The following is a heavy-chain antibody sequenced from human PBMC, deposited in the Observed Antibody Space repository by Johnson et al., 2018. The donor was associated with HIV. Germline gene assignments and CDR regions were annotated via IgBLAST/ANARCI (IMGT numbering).Heavy chain of an antibody. D-gene: IGHD4-11*01. Sequence: EVQLVESGGGLVQPGGSLRLSCAASGFTFSNAWMSWVRQAPGKGLEWVSGIYSGGTTCYADSVKGRFTISRDNSRDTVHLQMNSLRAEDTAVYYCAREKTTPDAFDIWGQGTMVTVSS. J-gene: IGHJ3*02. CDR3: AREKTTPDAFDI. CDR2: IYSGGTT. CDR1: GFTFSNAW. V-gene: IGHV3-66*02.